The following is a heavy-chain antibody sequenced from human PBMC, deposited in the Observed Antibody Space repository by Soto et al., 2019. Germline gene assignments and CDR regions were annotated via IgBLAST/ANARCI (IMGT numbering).Heavy chain of an antibody. CDR2: INHSGST. D-gene: IGHD6-19*01. Sequence: PSETLSLTCAVYGGSFSGYYWSWIRQPPGKGLEWIGEINHSGSTNYNPSLKSRVTISVDTSKNQFSLKLSSVTAADTAVYYCARGRGQWLLPYYYYGMDVWGQGITVTISS. J-gene: IGHJ6*02. V-gene: IGHV4-34*01. CDR3: ARGRGQWLLPYYYYGMDV. CDR1: GGSFSGYY.